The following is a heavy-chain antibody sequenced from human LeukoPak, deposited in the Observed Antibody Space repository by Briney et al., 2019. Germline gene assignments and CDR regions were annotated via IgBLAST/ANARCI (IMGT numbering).Heavy chain of an antibody. Sequence: PSETLSLTCAVYGGSFSGYYWSWIRQPPGKGLEWIGEINHSGSTNYNPSLKSRVTISVDTSKNQFSLKLSSVTAADTAVYYCARVPTVVTNIDYWGQGTLVTVSS. J-gene: IGHJ4*02. CDR1: GGSFSGYY. CDR2: INHSGST. V-gene: IGHV4-34*01. CDR3: ARVPTVVTNIDY. D-gene: IGHD4-23*01.